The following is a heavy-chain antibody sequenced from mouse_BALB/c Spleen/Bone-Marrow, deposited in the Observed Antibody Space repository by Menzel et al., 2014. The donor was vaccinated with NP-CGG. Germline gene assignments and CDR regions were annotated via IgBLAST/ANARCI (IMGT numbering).Heavy chain of an antibody. CDR2: ISSGGGST. V-gene: IGHV5-12-1*01. Sequence: DVKLVESGGGLVKPGGSLKLSCAASGFAFSSYDMSWVRQTPEKRLEWVAYISSGGGSTYYPDTVKGRFTISRDNAKNTLYLQTSSLKSEDTAMYYCARPLYYYGSSPFYAMDYWGQGTSVTVSS. J-gene: IGHJ4*01. CDR3: ARPLYYYGSSPFYAMDY. CDR1: GFAFSSYD. D-gene: IGHD1-1*01.